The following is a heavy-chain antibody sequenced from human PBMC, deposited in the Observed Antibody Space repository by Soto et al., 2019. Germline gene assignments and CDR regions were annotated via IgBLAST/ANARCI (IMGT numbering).Heavy chain of an antibody. CDR2: IIPIFGTA. D-gene: IGHD6-6*01. Sequence: SSEDASRVASWGSFSSYAISCVQQAPGQGLEWMGGIIPIFGTANYAQKFQGRVTITADGCTSTAYMEQSSLRSEDTAVYYCAEHSSSSTSQVGYYYYGMEVWGQGTTVPVSS. V-gene: IGHV1-69*01. CDR3: AEHSSSSTSQVGYYYYGMEV. CDR1: WGSFSSYA. J-gene: IGHJ6*02.